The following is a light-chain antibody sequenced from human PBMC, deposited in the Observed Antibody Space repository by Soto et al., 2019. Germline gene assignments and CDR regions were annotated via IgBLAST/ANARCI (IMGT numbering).Light chain of an antibody. J-gene: IGKJ3*01. CDR1: QSVSSN. CDR3: QQYNNWGFT. Sequence: EIVMTRSPATLSVSPGERATLSCRASQSVSSNLAWYQQKPGQAPRLLIYGASTRATGIPARFSGSGSGTEFTLTISSLQSEDFAVYYCQQYNNWGFTFGPGTKVDIK. V-gene: IGKV3-15*01. CDR2: GAS.